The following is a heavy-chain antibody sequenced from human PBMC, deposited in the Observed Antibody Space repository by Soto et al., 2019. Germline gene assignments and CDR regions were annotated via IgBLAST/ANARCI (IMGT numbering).Heavy chain of an antibody. V-gene: IGHV4-31*03. CDR3: AKTYYYDSSGYLGEYYFDY. J-gene: IGHJ4*02. CDR1: GGSISSGGYY. CDR2: IYYSGST. Sequence: LSLTCTVSGGSISSGGYYWSWIRQHPGKGLEWIGYIYYSGSTYYNPSLKSRVTISVDTSKNQFSLKLSSVTAADTAVYYCAKTYYYDSSGYLGEYYFDYWGQGTLVTVSS. D-gene: IGHD3-22*01.